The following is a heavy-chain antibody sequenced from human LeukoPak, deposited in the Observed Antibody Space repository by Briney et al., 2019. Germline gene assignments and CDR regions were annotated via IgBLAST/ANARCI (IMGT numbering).Heavy chain of an antibody. CDR2: INHSGST. J-gene: IGHJ6*03. CDR1: GGSFSGYY. Sequence: SETLSLTCAVYGGSFSGYYWSWIRQPPGKGLEWIGEINHSGSTNYNPSLKSRVTISVDTSKNQFSLKLSSVTAADTAVYYCAREGAAAGRDYYYYYMDVWGKGTTVTIYS. D-gene: IGHD6-13*01. V-gene: IGHV4-34*01. CDR3: AREGAAAGRDYYYYYMDV.